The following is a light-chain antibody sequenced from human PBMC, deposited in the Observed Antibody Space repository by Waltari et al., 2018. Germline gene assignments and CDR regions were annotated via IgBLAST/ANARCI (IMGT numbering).Light chain of an antibody. CDR1: QSVLKSSTNKNY. J-gene: IGKJ4*01. CDR3: QQYYSTPLT. V-gene: IGKV4-1*01. Sequence: EIVMTQSPESLAVSLGERATINCKSSQSVLKSSTNKNYLAWYQHRPGQPPKLLFYWSSTRESGVPDRFSTSGSGTDFTITISSLQAEDVAVYYCQQYYSTPLTFGGGTKVEIK. CDR2: WSS.